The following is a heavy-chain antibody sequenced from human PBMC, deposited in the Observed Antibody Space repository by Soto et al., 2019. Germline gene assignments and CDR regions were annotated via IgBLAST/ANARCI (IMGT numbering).Heavy chain of an antibody. J-gene: IGHJ6*03. CDR1: GFTFSSYA. D-gene: IGHD2-2*01. CDR2: ISGSGGST. CDR3: AKAGRFGGYGSSTSCYEDPYYYYYMDV. V-gene: IGHV3-23*01. Sequence: GGSLRLSCAASGFTFSSYAMSWVRQAPGKGLEWVSAISGSGGSTYYADSVKGRFTISRDNSKNTLYLQMNSLRAEDTVVYYCAKAGRFGGYGSSTSCYEDPYYYYYMDVWGKGTTVTVSS.